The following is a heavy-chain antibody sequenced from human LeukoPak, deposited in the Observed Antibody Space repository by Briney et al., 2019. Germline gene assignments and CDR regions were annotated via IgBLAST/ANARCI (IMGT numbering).Heavy chain of an antibody. Sequence: GGSLRLSCTASGFTFGDYTMSWVRQAPGKGLVWVSRINSDGSSTSYADSVKGRFTISRDNAKNTLYLQMNSLRAEDTAVYYCARGGVYCSGGSCYVSAFDIWGQGTMVTVSS. CDR2: INSDGSST. J-gene: IGHJ3*02. D-gene: IGHD2-15*01. V-gene: IGHV3-74*01. CDR1: GFTFGDYT. CDR3: ARGGVYCSGGSCYVSAFDI.